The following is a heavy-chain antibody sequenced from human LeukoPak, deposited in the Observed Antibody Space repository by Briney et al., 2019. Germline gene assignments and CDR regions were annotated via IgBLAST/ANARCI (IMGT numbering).Heavy chain of an antibody. CDR3: AKDRSSGWFMIPDY. V-gene: IGHV3-23*01. Sequence: PGGSLRLSCAASGFTFSSYPMSWVRQAPGKGLEWVSVISGSGGSTYYADSLKGRFTISRDNSENTLYLQMNSLRAEDTAVYYCAKDRSSGWFMIPDYWGQGTLVTVSS. CDR1: GFTFSSYP. J-gene: IGHJ4*02. D-gene: IGHD6-19*01. CDR2: ISGSGGST.